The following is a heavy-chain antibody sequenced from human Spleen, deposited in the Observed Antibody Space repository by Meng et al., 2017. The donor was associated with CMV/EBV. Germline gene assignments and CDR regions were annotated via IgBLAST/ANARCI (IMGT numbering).Heavy chain of an antibody. J-gene: IGHJ6*02. D-gene: IGHD2/OR15-2a*01. V-gene: IGHV1-18*01. CDR2: ISAYNGNT. CDR1: GGTFSSYA. Sequence: ASVKVSCKASGGTFSSYAISWVRQAPGQGLEWMGWISAYNGNTNYAQKLQGRVTMTTDTSTSTAYMELRSLRSDDTAVYYCARMGIVLQNYYYYYGMDVWGQGTTVTVS. CDR3: ARMGIVLQNYYYYYGMDV.